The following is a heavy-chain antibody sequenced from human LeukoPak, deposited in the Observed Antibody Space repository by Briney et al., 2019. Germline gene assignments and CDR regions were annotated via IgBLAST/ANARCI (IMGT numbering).Heavy chain of an antibody. V-gene: IGHV1-2*02. CDR3: ASEADDYDSSGYAYYYYYMDV. CDR2: INPNSGGT. J-gene: IGHJ6*03. D-gene: IGHD3-22*01. CDR1: GYTFTGYY. Sequence: GASVKVSCKASGYTFTGYYMHWVRQAPGQGLEWMGWINPNSGGTNHAQKFQGRVTMTRDTSSSTAYMELSRLRSDDTAVYYCASEADDYDSSGYAYYYYYMDVWGKGTTVTVSS.